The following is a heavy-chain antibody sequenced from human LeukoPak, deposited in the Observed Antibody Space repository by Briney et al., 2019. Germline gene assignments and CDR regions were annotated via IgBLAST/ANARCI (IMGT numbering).Heavy chain of an antibody. D-gene: IGHD3-10*01. CDR1: GYTFTGYY. J-gene: IGHJ5*02. CDR2: MNPNSGNT. V-gene: IGHV1-8*02. CDR3: ARGQGIDP. Sequence: GASVKVSCKASGYTFTGYYMHWVRQATGQGLEWMGWMNPNSGNTGYAQKFQGRVTMTRNTSISTAYMELSSLRSEDTAVYCCARGQGIDPWGQGTLVTVSS.